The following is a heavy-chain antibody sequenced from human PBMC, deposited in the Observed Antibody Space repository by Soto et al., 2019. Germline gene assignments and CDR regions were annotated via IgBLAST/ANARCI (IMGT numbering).Heavy chain of an antibody. J-gene: IGHJ4*02. CDR1: GFTVSSNY. CDR2: IYSGGST. V-gene: IGHV3-53*01. CDR3: ASYYYDSSGSEHDY. Sequence: GGSLRLSCAASGFTVSSNYMSWVRQAPGKGLEWVSVIYSGGSTYYADSVKGRFTISRDNSKNTLYLQMNSLSAEDTAVYYCASYYYDSSGSEHDYWGQGTLVTVSS. D-gene: IGHD3-22*01.